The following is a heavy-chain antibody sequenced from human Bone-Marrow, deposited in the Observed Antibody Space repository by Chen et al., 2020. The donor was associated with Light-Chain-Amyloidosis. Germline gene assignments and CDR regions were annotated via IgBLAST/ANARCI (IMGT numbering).Heavy chain of an antibody. CDR2: IPYDGNNK. CDR3: AKDLNFGSGTFYSGYYFDY. V-gene: IGHV3-30*18. CDR1: VLTFSNYG. J-gene: IGHJ4*02. Sequence: QVSLVESGGGVVQPGGSLRLSCLASVLTFSNYGMHWVRQAPGKGLEWVAVIPYDGNNKHYADSVQGRFTISRENSENTLYLQMSSLRAEDSAVYYCAKDLNFGSGTFYSGYYFDYWGQGTLVTVSS. D-gene: IGHD3-10*01.